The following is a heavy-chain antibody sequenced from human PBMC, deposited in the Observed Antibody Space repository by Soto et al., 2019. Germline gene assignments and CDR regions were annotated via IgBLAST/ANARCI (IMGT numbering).Heavy chain of an antibody. D-gene: IGHD2-2*01. CDR1: GFTFSSYA. CDR3: AKDIVVVAAASDAFDI. Sequence: GGSLRLSCAASGFTFSSYAMTWVRQAPGKGLEWVSTLSGSGGSTYYADSVKGRFTISRDNSKNTVYLQMNSLRAEDAALYYCAKDIVVVAAASDAFDIWGQGTMVTVSS. CDR2: LSGSGGST. J-gene: IGHJ3*02. V-gene: IGHV3-23*01.